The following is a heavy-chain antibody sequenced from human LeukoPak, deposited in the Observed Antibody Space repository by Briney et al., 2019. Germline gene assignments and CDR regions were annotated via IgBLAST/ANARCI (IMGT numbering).Heavy chain of an antibody. V-gene: IGHV3-23*01. CDR3: ARDGATSYVSGFDY. Sequence: SGGTLRLSCAASGFTFSIYGMSWVRQAPGKGLEWVSGISGSGGYTYYADSVKGRFTISRDNSKNTLYLQMNSLRAEDTAVYYCARDGATSYVSGFDYWGQGTLVTVSS. CDR1: GFTFSIYG. J-gene: IGHJ4*02. CDR2: ISGSGGYT. D-gene: IGHD3-10*01.